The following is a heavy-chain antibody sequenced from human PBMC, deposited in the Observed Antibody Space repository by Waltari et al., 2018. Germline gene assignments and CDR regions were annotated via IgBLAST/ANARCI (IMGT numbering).Heavy chain of an antibody. CDR2: IDHTGSS. CDR3: TRGRHFCGGGRCFSGWFDP. CDR1: GGSFSGFY. Sequence: QVQLQQWAAGRLTPSEPLSITCGVDGGSFSGFYWPRIRQPPGKGLEWIGEIDHTGSSDDNPSLKSRVTISVDTSKNQFSLKVNSVTAADTAVYYCTRGRHFCGGGRCFSGWFDPWGQGTLVTVSS. D-gene: IGHD2-15*01. V-gene: IGHV4-34*01. J-gene: IGHJ5*02.